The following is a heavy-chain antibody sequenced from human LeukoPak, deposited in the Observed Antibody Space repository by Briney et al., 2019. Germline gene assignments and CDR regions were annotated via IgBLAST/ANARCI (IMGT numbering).Heavy chain of an antibody. D-gene: IGHD5-18*01. CDR1: GFTFSSYS. V-gene: IGHV3-21*01. CDR3: ARESSPGYSYGYPLAY. Sequence: GGSLRLSCAASGFTFSSYSMNWVRQAPGKGLEWVSSTSSSSSYIYYADSVKGRFTISRDNAKNSLYLQMNSLRADDTAVYYCARESSPGYSYGYPLAYWSQGTLVTVSS. J-gene: IGHJ4*02. CDR2: TSSSSSYI.